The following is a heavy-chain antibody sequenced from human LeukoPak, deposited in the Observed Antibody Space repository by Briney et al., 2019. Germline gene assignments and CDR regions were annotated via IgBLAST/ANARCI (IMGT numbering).Heavy chain of an antibody. CDR2: MNPRSGNT. V-gene: IGHV1-8*01. Sequence: ASVKVSCKASGYTFTSYDINWVRQATGQGLEWMGWMNPRSGNTGYAQNFHGRVTITRNTSITTSYMELRSLRSEDTAVYYCARASRTYYGDYLYYFDSWGQGTQVTVSS. CDR3: ARASRTYYGDYLYYFDS. J-gene: IGHJ4*02. D-gene: IGHD4-17*01. CDR1: GYTFTSYD.